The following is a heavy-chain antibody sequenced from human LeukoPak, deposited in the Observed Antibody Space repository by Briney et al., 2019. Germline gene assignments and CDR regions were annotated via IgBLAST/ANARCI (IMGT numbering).Heavy chain of an antibody. CDR1: GFTVSSNY. J-gene: IGHJ4*02. V-gene: IGHV3-66*01. CDR2: IYSGGST. CDR3: ARGSYSSSWQPLETYYFDY. Sequence: PGGSLRLSCAASGFTVSSNYMSWVRQAPGKGLEWVSVIYSGGSTYYADSVKGRFTISRDNSKNTLYLQMNSLRAEDTAVYYCARGSYSSSWQPLETYYFDYWGQGTLVTVSS. D-gene: IGHD6-13*01.